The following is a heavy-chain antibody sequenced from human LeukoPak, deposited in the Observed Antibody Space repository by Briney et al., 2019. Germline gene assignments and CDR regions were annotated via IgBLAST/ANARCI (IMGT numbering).Heavy chain of an antibody. CDR1: GFTFSDYP. D-gene: IGHD2-2*01. CDR3: ASTKDCSSTSCAYFDY. Sequence: GRSLRLSCAASGFTFSDYPMHWVRQAPGKGLEWVAFIRYDGSNKYYADSVKGRFTISRDNSKNTLYLQMNSLRAEDTAVYYCASTKDCSSTSCAYFDYWGQGTLVTVSS. V-gene: IGHV3-30*04. CDR2: IRYDGSNK. J-gene: IGHJ4*02.